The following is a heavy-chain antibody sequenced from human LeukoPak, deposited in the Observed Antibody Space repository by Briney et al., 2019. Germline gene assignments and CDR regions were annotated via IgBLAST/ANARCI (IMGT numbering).Heavy chain of an antibody. CDR2: IKSDGSDT. CDR3: ARDRSGPFDI. J-gene: IGHJ3*02. V-gene: IGHV3-74*01. CDR1: GFTFSRDW. Sequence: GGSLRLSCAASGFTFSRDWMHWFRQAPGKGLVWVSRIKSDGSDTGYADSVRGRFTISRDNAKNTLYLQMNSLRAVDTAMYYCARDRSGPFDIWGQGTMVTVSS. D-gene: IGHD3-3*01.